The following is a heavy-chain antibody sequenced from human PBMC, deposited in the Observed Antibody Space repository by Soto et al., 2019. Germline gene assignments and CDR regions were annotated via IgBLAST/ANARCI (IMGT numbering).Heavy chain of an antibody. J-gene: IGHJ4*02. CDR2: IYYSGSP. D-gene: IGHD5-18*01. Sequence: QVQLQESGPGLVKPSETLSLTCTVSGGSISSYYWSWIRQPPGKGLEGIGYIYYSGSPNYNPSPKGRVTISVDTSKNPFSLKLSSVTAADTAVYYCARRYGSCFDYWGQGTLVTVSS. CDR1: GGSISSYY. CDR3: ARRYGSCFDY. V-gene: IGHV4-59*08.